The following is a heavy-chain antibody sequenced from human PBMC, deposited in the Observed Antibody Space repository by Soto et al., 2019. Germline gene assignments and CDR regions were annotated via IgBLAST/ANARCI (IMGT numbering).Heavy chain of an antibody. CDR2: INPNSGGT. Sequence: ASVKVSFKASGYTFTGYYMHWVRQAPGQGLEWMGWINPNSGGTNYAQKFQGWVTMTRDTSISTAYMELSRLRSDDTAVYYCARDKDRLQLGGNYYYILDVWGQGTTVTVSS. V-gene: IGHV1-2*04. CDR3: ARDKDRLQLGGNYYYILDV. D-gene: IGHD5-12*01. CDR1: GYTFTGYY. J-gene: IGHJ6*02.